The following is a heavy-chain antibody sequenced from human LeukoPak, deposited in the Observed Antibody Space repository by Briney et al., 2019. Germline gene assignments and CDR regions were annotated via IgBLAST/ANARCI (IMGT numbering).Heavy chain of an antibody. V-gene: IGHV4-59*01. D-gene: IGHD3-9*01. J-gene: IGHJ4*02. CDR1: GGSISSYY. Sequence: SETLSLTCTVSGGSISSYYWSWFRQPPGKGLEWIAYIYYSGSTNYNPSLKSRVTISLDTSNNQFSLKLSSVAAADTAVYYCARGFRLTGYFDYWGQGTLVTVSS. CDR3: ARGFRLTGYFDY. CDR2: IYYSGST.